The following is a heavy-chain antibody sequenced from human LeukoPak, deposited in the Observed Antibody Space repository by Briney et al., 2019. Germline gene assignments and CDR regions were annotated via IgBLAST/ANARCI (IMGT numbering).Heavy chain of an antibody. CDR2: IYYSGST. J-gene: IGHJ5*02. Sequence: SETLSLTCTVSGYSISSGFYWGWIRQPPGKGLEWIGYIYYSGSTNYNPSLKSRVTISVDTSKNQLSLKLSSVTAADTAVYYCARGSITMVRGVRRFDPWGQGTLVTVSS. CDR3: ARGSITMVRGVRRFDP. D-gene: IGHD3-10*01. V-gene: IGHV4-61*01. CDR1: GYSISSGFY.